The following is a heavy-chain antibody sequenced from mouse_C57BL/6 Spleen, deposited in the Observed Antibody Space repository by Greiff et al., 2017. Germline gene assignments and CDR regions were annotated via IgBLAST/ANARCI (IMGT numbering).Heavy chain of an antibody. Sequence: EVHLVESGGGLVQPGGSLTLSCAASGFTFSDYYMYWVRQTPEKRLEWVAYISNGGGSTYYPDTVKGRFTISRDNAKKTLYLQMSRLKSEDTAMYYCARGSNYGAMDYWGQGTSVTVSS. CDR1: GFTFSDYY. V-gene: IGHV5-12*01. D-gene: IGHD2-5*01. CDR3: ARGSNYGAMDY. CDR2: ISNGGGST. J-gene: IGHJ4*01.